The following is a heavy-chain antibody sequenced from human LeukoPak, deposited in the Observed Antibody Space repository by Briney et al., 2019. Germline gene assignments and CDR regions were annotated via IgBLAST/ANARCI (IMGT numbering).Heavy chain of an antibody. V-gene: IGHV1-2*02. CDR1: GYTFTGYY. D-gene: IGHD3-16*02. Sequence: ASVKVSCKASGYTFTGYYMHWVRQAPGQGLEWMGWINPNSGGTNYAQKFQGRVTMTRDTSISTAYMELSRLRSDDTAVYYCATYDYVWASYRLTGFDYWGQGTLVTVSS. J-gene: IGHJ4*02. CDR2: INPNSGGT. CDR3: ATYDYVWASYRLTGFDY.